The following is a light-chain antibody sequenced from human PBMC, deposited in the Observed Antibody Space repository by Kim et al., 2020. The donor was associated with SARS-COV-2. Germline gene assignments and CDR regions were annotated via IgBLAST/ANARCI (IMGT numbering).Light chain of an antibody. CDR2: GAS. CDR1: QDIGND. CDR3: LQHRTYPIT. V-gene: IGKV1-17*01. Sequence: ASVGERVTTTGRARQDIGNDLGWYQQSPGRAPKRLIYGASNLQSGVPSRFSGSGSETEFTLTINSLQPEDFATYFCLQHRTYPITFGQGTRLEIK. J-gene: IGKJ5*01.